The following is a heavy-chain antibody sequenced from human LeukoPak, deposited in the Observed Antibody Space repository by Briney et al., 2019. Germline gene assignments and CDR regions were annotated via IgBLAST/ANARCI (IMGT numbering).Heavy chain of an antibody. J-gene: IGHJ4*02. CDR2: IYSGGNT. D-gene: IGHD3-22*01. Sequence: PGGSLRLSCAASGLIVSSNYMSWVRQAPGKGLEWVSVIYSGGNTFYVDSVKGRFTISRDDSKNILYLQMNSLRAEDTAVYYRARDHDDSSGYYAVSYWGQGTLVTVSS. CDR3: ARDHDDSSGYYAVSY. CDR1: GLIVSSNY. V-gene: IGHV3-53*01.